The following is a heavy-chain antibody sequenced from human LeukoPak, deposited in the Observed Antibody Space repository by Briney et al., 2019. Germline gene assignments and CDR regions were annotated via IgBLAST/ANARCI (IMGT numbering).Heavy chain of an antibody. J-gene: IGHJ3*02. CDR1: GFAFSSYW. Sequence: GGSLRLSCAASGFAFSSYWMHWVRQAPGKGLVWVSRIKTDGSTTDYADSVKGRFTISRDNAKNTMYLQMNSPRVEDTAVYYCAGGVPGTGPDIWGLGTMVTVSS. D-gene: IGHD1-14*01. CDR2: IKTDGSTT. CDR3: AGGVPGTGPDI. V-gene: IGHV3-74*01.